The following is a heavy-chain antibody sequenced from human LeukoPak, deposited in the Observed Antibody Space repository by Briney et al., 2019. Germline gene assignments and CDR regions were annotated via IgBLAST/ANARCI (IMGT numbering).Heavy chain of an antibody. J-gene: IGHJ4*02. V-gene: IGHV1-8*02. CDR1: GYTFTYRY. CDR3: ARASSYVSYGDYVDY. Sequence: GSSVKVSCKASGYTFTYRYLHWVRQAPGQALEWMGWMNPNSGNTGYAQTFQGRVTMTRNTSISTAYMELSSLRSEDTAVYYGARASSYVSYGDYVDYWGQGTLVTVSS. D-gene: IGHD4-17*01. CDR2: MNPNSGNT.